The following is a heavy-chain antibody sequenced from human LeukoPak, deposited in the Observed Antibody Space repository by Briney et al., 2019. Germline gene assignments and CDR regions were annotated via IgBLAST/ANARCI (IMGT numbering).Heavy chain of an antibody. CDR1: GGSISSYY. CDR2: IYYSGST. V-gene: IGHV4-59*08. J-gene: IGHJ4*02. D-gene: IGHD1-26*01. CDR3: ARRGSTRAGFDY. Sequence: SETLSLTCTVSGGSISSYYWSWIRQPPGKGLEWIGYIYYSGSTNYNPSLKSRVTISVDTSKNQFSLKLSSVTAADTAVYYCARRGSTRAGFDYWGQGTLVTVSS.